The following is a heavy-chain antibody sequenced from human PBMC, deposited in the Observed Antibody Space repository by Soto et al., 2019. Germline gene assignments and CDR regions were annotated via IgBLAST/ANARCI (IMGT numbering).Heavy chain of an antibody. V-gene: IGHV4-31*03. CDR3: VRAGHCSGGTCYPSWFDP. CDR1: GGSISSDTFY. CDR2: IYHSVTT. D-gene: IGHD2-15*01. J-gene: IGHJ5*02. Sequence: QVQLQGSGPGLVKPSQTLSLICTVSGGSISSDTFYWSWIRQHPGKGLEWIGYIYHSVTTYYNPSLKSRVTISVDTSKNQFFLKLSSVTAADTAVYYCVRAGHCSGGTCYPSWFDPWGQGTLVTVSS.